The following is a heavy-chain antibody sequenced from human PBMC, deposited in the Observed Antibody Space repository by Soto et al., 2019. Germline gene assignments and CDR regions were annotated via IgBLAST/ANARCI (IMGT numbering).Heavy chain of an antibody. D-gene: IGHD6-19*01. Sequence: SVKVSCKASGGTFSSYAISWVRQTPGQGLEWMGGIIPIFGTANYAQKFQGRVTITADESTSTAYMELSSLRSEDTAVYYCARDPHGAVAGTFDYWGQGTLVTVSS. V-gene: IGHV1-69*13. J-gene: IGHJ4*02. CDR3: ARDPHGAVAGTFDY. CDR1: GGTFSSYA. CDR2: IIPIFGTA.